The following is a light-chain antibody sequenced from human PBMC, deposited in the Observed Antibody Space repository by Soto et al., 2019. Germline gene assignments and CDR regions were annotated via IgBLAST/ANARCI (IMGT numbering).Light chain of an antibody. CDR1: KLGDKY. CDR3: QAWDSSTARVV. Sequence: SYELTQPPSVSVSPGQTASITCSGDKLGDKYACWYQQKPGQSPVLAIYQDSKRPSGIPERFSGSNSGNTATLTISGTQAMDEADYYCQAWDSSTARVVFGGGTKVTVL. V-gene: IGLV3-1*01. J-gene: IGLJ2*01. CDR2: QDS.